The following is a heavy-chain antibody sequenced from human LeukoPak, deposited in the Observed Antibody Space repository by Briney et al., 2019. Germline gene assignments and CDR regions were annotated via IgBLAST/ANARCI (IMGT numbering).Heavy chain of an antibody. V-gene: IGHV1-2*02. J-gene: IGHJ5*02. D-gene: IGHD1-7*01. CDR2: INPNSGGT. CDR1: GYTFTGYY. Sequence: ASVKVSCKASGYTFTGYYMHWVRQAPGQGLEWMGWINPNSGGTNYAQKFQGRVTMTRDTSISTAYMELSRLRSDDTAVYYGASNGRYNWNYGRHWFDPWGQGTLVTVSS. CDR3: ASNGRYNWNYGRHWFDP.